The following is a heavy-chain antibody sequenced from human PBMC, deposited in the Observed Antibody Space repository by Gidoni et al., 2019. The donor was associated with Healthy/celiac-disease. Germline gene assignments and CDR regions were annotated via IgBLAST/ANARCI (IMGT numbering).Heavy chain of an antibody. Sequence: VPLQESGPGLVMPSPTLSLPCPFSVGPISSFYGSWIRQPAGKGLEWIGRIYLSGSTNYNPSHKSRVTRSVDTSKNQFSMKLSSVTAADTAVYYCARDGSSGYLGYYYYGMDVWGQGTTVTVSS. CDR3: ARDGSSGYLGYYYYGMDV. CDR2: IYLSGST. V-gene: IGHV4-4*07. D-gene: IGHD3-22*01. J-gene: IGHJ6*02. CDR1: VGPISSFY.